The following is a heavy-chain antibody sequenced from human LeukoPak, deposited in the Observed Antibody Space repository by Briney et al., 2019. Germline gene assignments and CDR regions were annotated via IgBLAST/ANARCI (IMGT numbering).Heavy chain of an antibody. V-gene: IGHV1-2*02. CDR1: GYTFTSYD. Sequence: ASVKVSCKASGYTFTSYDINWVRQATGQGLEWMGWINPNSGGTNYAQKFQGRVTMTRDTSISTAYMELSRLRSDDTAVYYCARGSVGNDAFDIWGQGTMVAVSS. CDR3: ARGSVGNDAFDI. CDR2: INPNSGGT. J-gene: IGHJ3*02.